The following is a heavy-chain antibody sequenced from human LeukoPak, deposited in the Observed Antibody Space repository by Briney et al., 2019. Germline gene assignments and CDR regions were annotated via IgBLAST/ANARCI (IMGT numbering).Heavy chain of an antibody. D-gene: IGHD1-26*01. V-gene: IGHV3-33*01. CDR1: GFTFSSYG. J-gene: IGHJ4*02. CDR3: ARHSGSYYFDY. Sequence: PGGSLRLSCAASGFTFSSYGMHWVRQAPGKGLEWVAVIWYDGSNKYYADSVKGRFTISRDNSKNTLYLQMNSLRVEDTAVYYCARHSGSYYFDYWGQGTLVTVSS. CDR2: IWYDGSNK.